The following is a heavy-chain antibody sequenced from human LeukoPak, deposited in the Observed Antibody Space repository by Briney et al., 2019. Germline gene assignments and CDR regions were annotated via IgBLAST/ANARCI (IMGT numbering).Heavy chain of an antibody. J-gene: IGHJ5*02. V-gene: IGHV1-8*03. D-gene: IGHD1-26*01. Sequence: ASVKVSCKASGYTFTSYDINLVRQATGQGLEWMGWMNPNSGNTGYAQKFQGRVTITRNTSISTAYMELSSLRSEDTAVYYCARGGEYSGSYYDWFDPWGQGTLVTVSS. CDR1: GYTFTSYD. CDR3: ARGGEYSGSYYDWFDP. CDR2: MNPNSGNT.